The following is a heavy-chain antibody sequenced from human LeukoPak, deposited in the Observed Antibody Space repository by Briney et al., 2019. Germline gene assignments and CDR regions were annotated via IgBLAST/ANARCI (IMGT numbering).Heavy chain of an antibody. J-gene: IGHJ4*02. D-gene: IGHD3-9*01. CDR2: IWYDGSNK. CDR1: GFTFSDYY. Sequence: PGGSLRLSCAASGFTFSDYYMSWIRQAPGKGLEWVTFIWYDGSNKYYADSVKGRFTISRDNSKNTVYLEMDSLRAEDTAVYYCAKDMRFDWTPYYFDYWGQGTLVTVSS. CDR3: AKDMRFDWTPYYFDY. V-gene: IGHV3-30*02.